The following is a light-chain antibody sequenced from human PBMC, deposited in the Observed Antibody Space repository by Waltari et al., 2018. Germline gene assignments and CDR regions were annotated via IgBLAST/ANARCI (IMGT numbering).Light chain of an antibody. CDR1: QSISSF. Sequence: IVLTQSPGTLSLSPGERATLSCRASQSISSFLGWYQQKPGQAPRLLIYGASTRATGITDRFSGSGSGTDFSLTISRLEPEDFAVYYCQHYVRLPVTFGQGTKVEIK. CDR2: GAS. J-gene: IGKJ1*01. V-gene: IGKV3-20*01. CDR3: QHYVRLPVT.